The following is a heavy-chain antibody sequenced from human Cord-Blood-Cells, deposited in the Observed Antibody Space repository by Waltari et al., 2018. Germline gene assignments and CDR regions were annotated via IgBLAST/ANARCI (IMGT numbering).Heavy chain of an antibody. D-gene: IGHD6-6*01. J-gene: IGHJ3*02. CDR3: ARGGAARPGRIDAFDI. V-gene: IGHV1-3*01. CDR1: GYTFTSYA. CDR2: ISGGNGNE. Sequence: QVQLVQSGAEVTKPGASVQVSCKASGYTFTSYAMHWVRQAPGQRLEWMGWISGGNGNEKYSQKFKGRGAITGDRSESTGYMELSSLRSEDTAVYYGARGGAARPGRIDAFDIWGQGTMGTVCS.